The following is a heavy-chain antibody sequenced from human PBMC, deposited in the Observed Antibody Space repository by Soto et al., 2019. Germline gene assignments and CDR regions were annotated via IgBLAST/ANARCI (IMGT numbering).Heavy chain of an antibody. J-gene: IGHJ5*02. V-gene: IGHV4-30-2*01. CDR3: ARDRLSVTTWGWFDP. CDR1: GGSISSGGYS. Sequence: QLQLQESGSGLVKPSQTLSLSCAVSGGSISSGGYSWIWIWQPPGKGLEWIGYIFHGGSTYYNPSLTSRVATSVDRSKNQFSLKLTSVTAADTAVYSCARDRLSVTTWGWFDPWGQGTLVTVSS. D-gene: IGHD4-17*01. CDR2: IFHGGST.